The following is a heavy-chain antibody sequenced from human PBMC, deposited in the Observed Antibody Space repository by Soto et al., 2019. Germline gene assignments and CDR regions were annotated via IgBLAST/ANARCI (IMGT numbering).Heavy chain of an antibody. D-gene: IGHD2-21*01. J-gene: IGHJ4*02. CDR2: ITSSGSIT. Sequence: PGGSLRLSCAASGFTFSIYGMNWVRQAPGKGLEWLSYITSSGSITHYADSVKGRFTISRDNAKNSLYLQMNSLRDEDTAVYYCATDPDGLFDFGYWGQGTLVTVSS. CDR1: GFTFSIYG. V-gene: IGHV3-48*02. CDR3: ATDPDGLFDFGY.